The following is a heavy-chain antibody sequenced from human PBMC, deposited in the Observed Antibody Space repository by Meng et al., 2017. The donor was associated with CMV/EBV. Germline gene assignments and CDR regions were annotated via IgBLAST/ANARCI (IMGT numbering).Heavy chain of an antibody. V-gene: IGHV1-2*02. J-gene: IGHJ4*02. D-gene: IGHD2-2*01. CDR1: GYTFTGYY. Sequence: ASAKVSCKASGYTFTGYYMHWVRQAPGQGLEWMGWINPNSGGTNYAQKFQGRVTMTRDTSISTAYMELSRLRSDDTAVYYCAIVGDIVVVPAALWGQGTLVTVSS. CDR2: INPNSGGT. CDR3: AIVGDIVVVPAAL.